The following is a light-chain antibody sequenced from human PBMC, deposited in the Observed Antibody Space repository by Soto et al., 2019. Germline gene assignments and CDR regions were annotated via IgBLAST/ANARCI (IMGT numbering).Light chain of an antibody. CDR1: QALNTR. V-gene: IGKV3-11*01. Sequence: EIVLTQSPATLSSFPGDRVTLSCRASQALNTRLAWYQHKPGQAPRLLIYLASNRAAGVPARFSGSGSGTDFTLTISNVEPEDFAVYYCHQRQSWPRTFGQGTTVDIK. CDR2: LAS. J-gene: IGKJ1*01. CDR3: HQRQSWPRT.